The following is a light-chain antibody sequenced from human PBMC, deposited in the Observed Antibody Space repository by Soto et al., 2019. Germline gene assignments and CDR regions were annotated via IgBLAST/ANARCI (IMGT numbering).Light chain of an antibody. CDR2: DVS. CDR3: SSYTSSSTLGV. V-gene: IGLV2-14*01. CDR1: SSDVGGYRY. J-gene: IGLJ1*01. Sequence: QSALTEPASVSGSPGQSITISCTGTSSDVGGYRYVSWYQQHPGKAPKLMIYDVSNRPSGVSNRFSGSKSVNTASLTISGLQAEDEADYYCSSYTSSSTLGVFGTGTKLTVL.